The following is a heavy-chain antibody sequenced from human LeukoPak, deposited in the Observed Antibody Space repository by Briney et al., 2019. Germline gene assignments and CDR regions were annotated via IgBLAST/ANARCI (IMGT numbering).Heavy chain of an antibody. CDR2: IYYSGST. Sequence: SETLSLTCTVSGGSISSSSYYWGWIRQPPGKGLEWIGSIYYSGSTNYNPSLKSRVTISVDTSKNQFSLKLSSVTAADTAVYYCARGTVHSYGYSGYYGMDVWGQGTTVTVSS. V-gene: IGHV4-39*07. J-gene: IGHJ6*02. CDR3: ARGTVHSYGYSGYYGMDV. D-gene: IGHD5-18*01. CDR1: GGSISSSSYY.